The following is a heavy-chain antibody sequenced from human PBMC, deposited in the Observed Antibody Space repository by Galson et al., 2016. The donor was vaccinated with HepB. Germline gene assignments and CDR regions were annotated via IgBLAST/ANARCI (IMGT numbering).Heavy chain of an antibody. Sequence: SLRLSCAASGFTFSSYGMHWVRQAPGKGLEWVAVIWYDGSNKYYADSVKGRFTISRDNSKNTLYLQMNSLRAEDTAVYYCVRDGRIRSGSFRRWDYWGRGTLVTVSS. CDR3: VRDGRIRSGSFRRWDY. CDR1: GFTFSSYG. V-gene: IGHV3-33*01. J-gene: IGHJ4*02. D-gene: IGHD3-3*01. CDR2: IWYDGSNK.